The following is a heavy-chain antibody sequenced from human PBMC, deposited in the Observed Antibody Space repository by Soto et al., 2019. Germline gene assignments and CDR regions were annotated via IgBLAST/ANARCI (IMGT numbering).Heavy chain of an antibody. V-gene: IGHV1-46*01. Sequence: QVQLMQSGAEVKKPGASVKVSCKASGDTFTDYYIHWVRQAPGQGLEWMGTVNPSGGHTTYAQHFLGRVTMTTDTSTSTLYLELTSLTSADTAIYYCERGGHVVVVTAALDYWGQGTLVTVSS. CDR2: VNPSGGHT. D-gene: IGHD2-21*02. CDR1: GDTFTDYY. CDR3: ERGGHVVVVTAALDY. J-gene: IGHJ4*02.